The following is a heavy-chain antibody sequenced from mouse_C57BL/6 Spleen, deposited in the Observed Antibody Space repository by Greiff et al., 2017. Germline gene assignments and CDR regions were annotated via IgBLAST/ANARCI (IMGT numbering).Heavy chain of an antibody. CDR3: TRENYSNPFAY. Sequence: EVKLVESGEGLVKPGGSLKLSCVASGFTFSSYAMSWVRQTPEKRLEWVAYISSGGDYIYYADTVKGRFTISSDNARNTLYLQMSSLKSEDTAMYYCTRENYSNPFAYWGQGTLVTVSA. V-gene: IGHV5-9-1*02. J-gene: IGHJ3*01. CDR2: ISSGGDYI. D-gene: IGHD2-5*01. CDR1: GFTFSSYA.